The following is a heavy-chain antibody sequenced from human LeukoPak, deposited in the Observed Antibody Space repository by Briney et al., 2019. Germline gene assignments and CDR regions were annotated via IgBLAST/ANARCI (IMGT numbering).Heavy chain of an antibody. CDR2: FDPEDEEI. CDR3: ARDGYRLSGYFYYMDV. Sequence: GASVTVSCKVSGDTLSELSMHWVRQAPGKGLEWMGGFDPEDEEIIYAQNFQGRVTMTEGTSTDTAYMELRSLRSDDTAVYYCARDGYRLSGYFYYMDVWGKGTTVTVSS. CDR1: GDTLSELS. V-gene: IGHV1-24*01. J-gene: IGHJ6*03. D-gene: IGHD2-2*03.